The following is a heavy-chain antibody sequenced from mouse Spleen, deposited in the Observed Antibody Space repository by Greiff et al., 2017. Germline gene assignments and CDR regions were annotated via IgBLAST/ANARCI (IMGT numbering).Heavy chain of an antibody. V-gene: IGHV1-26*01. Sequence: EVQLQQSGPELVKPGASVKISCKASGYTFTDYYMNWVKQSHGKSLEWIGDINPNNGGTSYNQKFKGKATLTVDKSSSTAYMQLSSLTSEASAVYYCARGTGIDYWGQGTTLTVSS. D-gene: IGHD4-1*01. CDR1: GYTFTDYY. J-gene: IGHJ2*01. CDR2: INPNNGGT. CDR3: ARGTGIDY.